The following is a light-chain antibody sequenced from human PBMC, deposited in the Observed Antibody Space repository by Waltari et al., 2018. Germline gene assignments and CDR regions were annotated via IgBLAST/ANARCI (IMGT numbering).Light chain of an antibody. Sequence: QPALTQPASVSGSPGQSITISCTGTSSDVGNYKRVAWYQQHPGKAPKLMIYAVSMRPSGVSDRFSGSKYGDMTSLTISGLQPEDEAEYFCSSYAGSSKGVFGGGTKVTVL. CDR3: SSYAGSSKGV. V-gene: IGLV2-23*02. CDR1: SSDVGNYKR. J-gene: IGLJ2*01. CDR2: AVS.